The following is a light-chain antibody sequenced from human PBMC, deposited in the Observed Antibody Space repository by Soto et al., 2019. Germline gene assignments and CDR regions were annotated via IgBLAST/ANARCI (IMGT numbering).Light chain of an antibody. J-gene: IGKJ5*01. V-gene: IGKV1-9*01. CDR1: QGIDSS. CDR3: QQLHDSPIT. Sequence: IRLTQSPSSLSASVGDRLTITCRASQGIDSSFAWYQQKTGKAPKLLIYAASSLQSGVPSRFRGSGSGTDFTLPISRLQPEDFETYYCQQLHDSPITFGQGTRLEIK. CDR2: AAS.